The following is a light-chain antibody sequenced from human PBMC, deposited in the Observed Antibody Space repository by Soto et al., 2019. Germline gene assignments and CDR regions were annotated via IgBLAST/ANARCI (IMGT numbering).Light chain of an antibody. CDR3: QQLNSYPRT. CDR1: QGISSY. CDR2: AAS. V-gene: IGKV1-9*01. Sequence: EIQLTQSPSFLSASVGDRVTITCRASQGISSYLAWYQQKPGKAPKLLIYAASTLQSGVPSRFSGSGSGTEFTLTISSLQPEDFATYYCQQLNSYPRTFGQGTKV. J-gene: IGKJ1*01.